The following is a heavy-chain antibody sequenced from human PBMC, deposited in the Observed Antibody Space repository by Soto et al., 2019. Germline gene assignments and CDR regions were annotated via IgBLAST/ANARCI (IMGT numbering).Heavy chain of an antibody. Sequence: VQLVQSGPEVKKPGSSVKVSCKASGGTFSTYGFSWVRQAPGQGLEWMGGIIPFFDVTHYAQTFQGSVNLTADRSTSTAYMELSGLRSEDTAVYYCVRDYPRDSVVVLPFCFYDMDVWGQGATVTVSS. V-gene: IGHV1-69*17. CDR3: VRDYPRDSVVVLPFCFYDMDV. D-gene: IGHD2-15*01. CDR1: GGTFSTYG. J-gene: IGHJ6*02. CDR2: IIPFFDVT.